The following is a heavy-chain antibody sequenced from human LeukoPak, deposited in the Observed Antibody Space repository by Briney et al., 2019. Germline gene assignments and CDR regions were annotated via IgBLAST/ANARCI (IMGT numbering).Heavy chain of an antibody. V-gene: IGHV3-21*01. Sequence: GGSLRLSCAASGFTFSSYSMNWVRQAPGKGLEWVSSISSSSSYIYYADSVKGRFTISRDNAKNSLYLQMNSLRAEDTAVYYCARTELYGSGSYLLDAFDIWGPGTMVTVSS. CDR2: ISSSSSYI. D-gene: IGHD3-10*01. J-gene: IGHJ3*02. CDR1: GFTFSSYS. CDR3: ARTELYGSGSYLLDAFDI.